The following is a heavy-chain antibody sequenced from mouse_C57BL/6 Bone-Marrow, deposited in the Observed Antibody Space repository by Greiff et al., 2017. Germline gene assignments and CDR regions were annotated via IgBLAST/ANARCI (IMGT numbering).Heavy chain of an antibody. Sequence: VQLQQSGPELVKPGASVKISCKASGYSFPDYNMNWVKQSNGKSLEWIGVINPNYGTTSSNQKFKGKATLTVDQSSSTAYMQLNSLTSEDSAVYCWARTYYGSRRRTWFAYWGQGALVTVSA. J-gene: IGHJ3*01. CDR3: ARTYYGSRRRTWFAY. V-gene: IGHV1-39*01. D-gene: IGHD1-1*01. CDR2: INPNYGTT. CDR1: GYSFPDYN.